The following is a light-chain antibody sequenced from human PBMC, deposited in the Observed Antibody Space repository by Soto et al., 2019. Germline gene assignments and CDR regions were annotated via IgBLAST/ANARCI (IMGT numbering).Light chain of an antibody. J-gene: IGKJ1*01. CDR3: QQYNSYSPWT. CDR1: QSISSW. CDR2: DAS. Sequence: DIQMTQSPSTLSASLGDRVTITCLASQSISSWLAWYQQKPVKAPKLLIYDASSLESGVPSRFSGSGSGTEFTLTISSLQPDDFATYYCQQYNSYSPWTFGQGTKVDIK. V-gene: IGKV1-5*01.